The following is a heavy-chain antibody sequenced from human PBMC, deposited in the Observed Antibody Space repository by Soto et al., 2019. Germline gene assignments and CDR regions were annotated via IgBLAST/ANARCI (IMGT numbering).Heavy chain of an antibody. V-gene: IGHV1-3*01. J-gene: IGHJ3*02. CDR2: INAGNGNT. CDR3: ARVGVATLYAFDI. CDR1: GYTFTSYA. Sequence: ASVKVSCKASGYTFTSYAMHWVRQAPGQRLEWMGWINAGNGNTKYSQKFQSRVTITRDTSASTAYMELSSLRSEDTAVYYCARVGVATLYAFDIWGQGTMVTVSS. D-gene: IGHD5-12*01.